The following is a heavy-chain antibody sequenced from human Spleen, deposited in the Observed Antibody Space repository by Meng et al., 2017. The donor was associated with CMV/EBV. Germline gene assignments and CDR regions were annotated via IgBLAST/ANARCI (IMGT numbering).Heavy chain of an antibody. Sequence: GESLKISCAASGFAFSSYALHWVRRAPGKGLEWVSAIGTGGDTYYADSVMGRFTISRDNAKNSLYLQMNSLRAEDTALYYCAKDIESYDFWSGYSFFKGYGMDVWGQGTTVTVSS. J-gene: IGHJ6*02. D-gene: IGHD3-3*01. CDR3: AKDIESYDFWSGYSFFKGYGMDV. CDR2: IGTGGDT. CDR1: GFAFSSYA. V-gene: IGHV3-47*02.